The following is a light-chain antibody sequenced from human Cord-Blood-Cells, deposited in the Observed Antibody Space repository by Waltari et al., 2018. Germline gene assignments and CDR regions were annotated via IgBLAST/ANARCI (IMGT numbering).Light chain of an antibody. CDR3: CSYAGSSTYV. V-gene: IGLV2-23*01. CDR1: SSDVGSYNL. CDR2: EGS. Sequence: QSALTHPASVSGSPGQSITISCTGTSSDVGSYNLVSWYQQHPGKAPKLMIYEGSKRPSGVSNRFSGSKSGNTASLTISGLQAEDEADYYCCSYAGSSTYVFGTGTEVTVL. J-gene: IGLJ1*01.